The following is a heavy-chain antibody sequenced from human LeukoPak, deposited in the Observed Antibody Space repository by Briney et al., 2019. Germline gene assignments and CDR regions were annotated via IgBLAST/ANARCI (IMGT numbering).Heavy chain of an antibody. CDR3: AREYCSGGSCYSLTPYYYYYMDV. CDR1: GGSISSSSYY. V-gene: IGHV4-39*07. J-gene: IGHJ6*03. D-gene: IGHD2-15*01. Sequence: SETLSLTCTVSGGSISSSSYYWGWIRQPPGKGLEWIGRIYTSGSTNYNPSLKSRVTMSVDTSKNQFSLKLSSVTAADTAVYYCAREYCSGGSCYSLTPYYYYYMDVWGKGTTVTISS. CDR2: IYTSGST.